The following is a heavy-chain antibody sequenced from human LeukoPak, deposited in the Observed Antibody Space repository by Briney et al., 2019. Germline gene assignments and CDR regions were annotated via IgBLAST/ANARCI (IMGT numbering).Heavy chain of an antibody. Sequence: GGSLRLSCEVSGFTFSHYGMSWVRQAPGKGPEWVAGFNGRGDSTYYAESVRGRFTISRDTSKNTLYLQVSSLRVEDTAVYYCARDSYYYDSSAFYPFDYWGQGTLVTVSS. CDR3: ARDSYYYDSSAFYPFDY. J-gene: IGHJ4*02. CDR2: FNGRGDST. CDR1: GFTFSHYG. V-gene: IGHV3-23*01. D-gene: IGHD3-22*01.